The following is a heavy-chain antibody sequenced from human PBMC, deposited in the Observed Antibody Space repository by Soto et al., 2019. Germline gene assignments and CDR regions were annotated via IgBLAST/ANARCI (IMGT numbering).Heavy chain of an antibody. CDR1: GESLSTYF. V-gene: IGHV4-34*01. CDR3: ARAREDIVVVVAAKFFDY. CDR2: INHSGST. Sequence: SETLSLTCAAYGESLSTYFWSWVRQPPGKGLEWIGEINHSGSTNYNPSLKSRVTISVDTSKNQFSLKLSSVTAADTAVYYCARAREDIVVVVAAKFFDYWGQGTLVTV. D-gene: IGHD2-15*01. J-gene: IGHJ4*02.